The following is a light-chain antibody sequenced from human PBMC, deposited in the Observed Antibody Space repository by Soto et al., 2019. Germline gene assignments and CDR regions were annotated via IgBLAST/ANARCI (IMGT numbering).Light chain of an antibody. CDR2: GAS. Sequence: DIQMTQSPSSLSASVGDRVTITCRASQGISNYLVWYQQKPGRVPKLLIYGASTLHSGVPSRFSGSGSGTDFTLTIGSLQPEDVATYYCQKYNSVPWTFGQGTKVEIK. V-gene: IGKV1-27*01. CDR3: QKYNSVPWT. J-gene: IGKJ1*01. CDR1: QGISNY.